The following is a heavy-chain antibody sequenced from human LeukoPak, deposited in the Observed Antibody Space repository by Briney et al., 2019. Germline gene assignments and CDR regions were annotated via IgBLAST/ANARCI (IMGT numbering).Heavy chain of an antibody. D-gene: IGHD6-13*01. CDR1: GFTFSSYA. CDR3: AKDEGPPFVAAAAPISPPPGYWFDP. CDR2: ISYDGSNK. Sequence: GRSLRLSCAASGFTFSSYAMHWVRQAPGKGLEWVAVISYDGSNKYSADSVKGRFPYSQDHSKNTLYLQMNSLRAEETAVYYCAKDEGPPFVAAAAPISPPPGYWFDPWGQGTLVTVSS. V-gene: IGHV3-30-3*01. J-gene: IGHJ5*02.